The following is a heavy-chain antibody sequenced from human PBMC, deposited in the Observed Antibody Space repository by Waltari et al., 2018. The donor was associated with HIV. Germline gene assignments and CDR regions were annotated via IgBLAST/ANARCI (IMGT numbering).Heavy chain of an antibody. Sequence: QVQLLESGGGVVQPGRSLRLSCAASGFTFSSEAMHWVRQAPGKGREWVAAISYDGTNKYYAESVKGRFTISRDNSKNTLYVEMSSLSPEDTAVYFCARDGAPPNYWGQGTLVTVSS. CDR3: ARDGAPPNY. CDR2: ISYDGTNK. D-gene: IGHD2-8*01. V-gene: IGHV3-30*04. J-gene: IGHJ4*02. CDR1: GFTFSSEA.